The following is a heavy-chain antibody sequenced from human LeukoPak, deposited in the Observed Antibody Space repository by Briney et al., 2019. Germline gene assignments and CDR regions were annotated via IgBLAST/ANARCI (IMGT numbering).Heavy chain of an antibody. CDR3: ARQGICGGGSCYDFDI. D-gene: IGHD2-15*01. V-gene: IGHV5-51*01. Sequence: GESLKISCKGSGYSFTSYWIGWVRQMPGKGLEWMGIIYPGDSDTRYSPSFQGQVTISADKSISTAYLQWSSLKASDTAMYYCARQGICGGGSCYDFDIWGQGTMVTVSS. CDR2: IYPGDSDT. CDR1: GYSFTSYW. J-gene: IGHJ3*02.